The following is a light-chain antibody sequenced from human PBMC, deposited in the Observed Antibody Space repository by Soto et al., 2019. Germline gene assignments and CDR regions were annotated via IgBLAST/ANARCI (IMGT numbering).Light chain of an antibody. CDR1: QSFRGL. Sequence: ETEMTQSPATLSVSPWERAPLXCTASQSFRGLLAWYQQKPGQAPSLLIFSASTRATGVPARFSGSGSGTEFTLTISSLQSEDFAVYYCQQYNKWPQWTFGQGTKVDI. CDR2: SAS. J-gene: IGKJ1*01. V-gene: IGKV3-15*01. CDR3: QQYNKWPQWT.